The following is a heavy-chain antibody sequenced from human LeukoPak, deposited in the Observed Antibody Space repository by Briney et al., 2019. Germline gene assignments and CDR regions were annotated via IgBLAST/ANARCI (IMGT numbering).Heavy chain of an antibody. CDR3: ARDPVGSGSHPDAFDI. CDR2: IYSGGST. D-gene: IGHD3-10*01. V-gene: IGHV3-53*01. J-gene: IGHJ3*02. CDR1: GFTFSSYA. Sequence: PGGSLRLSCAASGFTFSSYALSWVRQAPGKGLEWVSVIYSGGSTYYADSVKGRFTISRDNSKNTLYLQMNSLRAEDTAVYYCARDPVGSGSHPDAFDIWGQGTMVTASS.